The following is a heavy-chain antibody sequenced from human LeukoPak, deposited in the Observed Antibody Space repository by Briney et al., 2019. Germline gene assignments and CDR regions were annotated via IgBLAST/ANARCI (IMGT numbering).Heavy chain of an antibody. CDR3: AKHYDSSGYYFDY. CDR2: IVGTGGSR. V-gene: IGHV3-23*01. CDR1: GFTFSNYA. D-gene: IGHD3-22*01. Sequence: GGSLRLSCAASGFTFSNYAMTWVRQAPGKGLGWVSGIVGTGGSRYYADSVRGRFTISRDNSKNTLYLQMNSLRAEDTAVYYCAKHYDSSGYYFDYWGPGTLVTVSS. J-gene: IGHJ4*02.